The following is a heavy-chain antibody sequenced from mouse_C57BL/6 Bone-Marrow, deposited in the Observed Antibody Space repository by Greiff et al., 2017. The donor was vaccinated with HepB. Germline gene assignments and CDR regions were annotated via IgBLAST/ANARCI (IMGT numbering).Heavy chain of an antibody. D-gene: IGHD2-5*01. V-gene: IGHV3-1*01. CDR3: AREKYYSNYDWYFDV. CDR1: GYSITSGYD. J-gene: IGHJ1*03. Sequence: VQLKESGPGMVKPSQSLSLTCTVTGYSITSGYDWHWIRHFPGNKLEWMGYISYSGSTNYNPSLKSRISITHDTSKNHFFLKLNSVTTEDTATYYCAREKYYSNYDWYFDVWGTGTTVTVSS. CDR2: ISYSGST.